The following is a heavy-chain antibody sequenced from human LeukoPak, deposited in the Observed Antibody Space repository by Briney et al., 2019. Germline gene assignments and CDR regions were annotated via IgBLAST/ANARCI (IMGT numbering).Heavy chain of an antibody. CDR2: INHSGTT. CDR1: GGSFSGYY. Sequence: PSETLSLTCAVYGGSFSGYYWSWIRQPPGKGLEWIGEINHSGTTKYNPSLKSRVTISVHTSKNQFSLKLSSVTAADTAVYYCAFLVVPAPIDYMDVWDKGTTVTVSS. V-gene: IGHV4-34*01. J-gene: IGHJ6*03. CDR3: AFLVVPAPIDYMDV. D-gene: IGHD2-2*01.